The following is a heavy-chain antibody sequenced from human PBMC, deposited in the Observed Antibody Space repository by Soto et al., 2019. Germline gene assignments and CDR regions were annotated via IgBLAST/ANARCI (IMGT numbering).Heavy chain of an antibody. CDR3: ARGYPVPAAPYSWFDP. Sequence: QVQLQESGPGLVKPSETLSLTCTVSGDSVSSGNYYWSWIRQPPGQGLEWIGYIYYRGSTSYNPSHKRRVTMSVDTSKNQFSLKLSAVTAADTAVYYCARGYPVPAAPYSWFDPWGQGTLVTVSS. V-gene: IGHV4-61*01. CDR1: GDSVSSGNYY. J-gene: IGHJ5*02. CDR2: IYYRGST. D-gene: IGHD2-2*01.